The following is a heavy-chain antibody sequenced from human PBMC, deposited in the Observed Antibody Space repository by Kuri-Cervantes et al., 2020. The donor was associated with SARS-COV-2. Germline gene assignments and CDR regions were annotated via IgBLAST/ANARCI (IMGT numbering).Heavy chain of an antibody. CDR2: FDPEDGET. Sequence: ASVKVSCKVSGYTLTELSMHWVRQAPGKGLEWMGGFDPEDGETIYAQKFQGRVTMTEDTSTDTAYMELSSLRSEDTAVYYCARVFPYCSSPSCYTDYYYYYMDVWGKGTTVTVSS. J-gene: IGHJ6*03. V-gene: IGHV1-24*01. CDR1: GYTLTELS. D-gene: IGHD2-2*01. CDR3: ARVFPYCSSPSCYTDYYYYYMDV.